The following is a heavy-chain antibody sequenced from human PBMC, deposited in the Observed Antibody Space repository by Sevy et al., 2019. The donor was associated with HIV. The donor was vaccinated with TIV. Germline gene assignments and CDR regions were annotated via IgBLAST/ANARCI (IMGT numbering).Heavy chain of an antibody. D-gene: IGHD6-19*01. J-gene: IGHJ4*02. Sequence: GGSLRLSCVASGFSFDSYGLHWVRQTPDKGLEWVAVISYDGNNKCYSDSVKGRFTISRDNDKNTLYLKWNSRRNEDTFMEYCAKDGGTITAGSKRGPGPGGLDYRGQGTLVTVSS. V-gene: IGHV3-30*18. CDR1: GFSFDSYG. CDR2: ISYDGNNK. CDR3: AKDGGTITAGSKRGPGPGGLDY.